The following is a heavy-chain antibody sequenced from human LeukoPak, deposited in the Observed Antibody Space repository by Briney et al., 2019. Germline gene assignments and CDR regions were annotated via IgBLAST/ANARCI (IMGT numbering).Heavy chain of an antibody. CDR1: GGSISSYY. J-gene: IGHJ4*02. D-gene: IGHD3-10*01. CDR2: IYYSGST. Sequence: PSETLSLTCTVSGGSISSYYWSWIRQPPGKGLEWIGYIYYSGSTNYNPSLKSRVTISVDTSKNQFSLKLSSVTAADTAVYYCARARVGVRGVITLYFDYWGQGTLVTVSS. V-gene: IGHV4-59*01. CDR3: ARARVGVRGVITLYFDY.